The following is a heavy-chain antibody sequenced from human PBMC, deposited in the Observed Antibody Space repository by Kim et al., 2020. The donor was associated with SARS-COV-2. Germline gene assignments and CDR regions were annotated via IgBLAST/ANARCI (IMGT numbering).Heavy chain of an antibody. CDR1: GYSFTSYW. Sequence: GESLKISCKGSGYSFTSYWIGWVRQLPGKGLEWMGIIYPVDSATRYSPSFQGQVTISADKSISTAYLQWSSLKASDTAMYYCARLRNYDRDSRFDYWGQGTLVTVSS. J-gene: IGHJ4*02. CDR3: ARLRNYDRDSRFDY. CDR2: IYPVDSAT. D-gene: IGHD3-22*01. V-gene: IGHV5-51*01.